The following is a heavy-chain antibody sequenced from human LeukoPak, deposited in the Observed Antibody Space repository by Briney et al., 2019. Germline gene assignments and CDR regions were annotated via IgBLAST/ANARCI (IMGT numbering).Heavy chain of an antibody. Sequence: SETLSLTCAVYGGSFSGYYWSWIRQPPGKGLEWIGEINHSGSTYYNPSLKSRVTISVDTSKNQFSLKLSSVTAADTAVYYCARENGLLDYWGQGTLVTVSS. D-gene: IGHD1-26*01. CDR2: INHSGST. CDR3: ARENGLLDY. CDR1: GGSFSGYY. J-gene: IGHJ4*02. V-gene: IGHV4-34*01.